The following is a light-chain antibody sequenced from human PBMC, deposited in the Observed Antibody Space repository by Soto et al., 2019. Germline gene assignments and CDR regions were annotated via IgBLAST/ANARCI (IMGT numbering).Light chain of an antibody. CDR3: QQYNNWPPYT. Sequence: DTVMTQSPAPLSVSPGERATLSCRASQSVSSNLAWYQQKLGQAPRLLIYGASTRATGIPARFSGSGSGTEFTLTISSLQSEDFAVYYCQQYNNWPPYTFGQGTKLEIK. CDR2: GAS. J-gene: IGKJ2*01. CDR1: QSVSSN. V-gene: IGKV3-15*01.